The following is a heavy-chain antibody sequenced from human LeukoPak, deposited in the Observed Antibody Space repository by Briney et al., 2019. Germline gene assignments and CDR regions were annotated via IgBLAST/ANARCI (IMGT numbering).Heavy chain of an antibody. CDR2: IWYDGSTK. V-gene: IGHV3-33*08. Sequence: GSLRLSCAASGFTFSSYWMSWVRQAPGKGLEWVAVIWYDGSTKYYADSVKGRFTISRDNSKNTLYLQTNSLRAEDTAVYYCARGEGFYYYYGMDVWGQGTTVTVSS. CDR1: GFTFSSYW. J-gene: IGHJ6*02. CDR3: ARGEGFYYYYGMDV.